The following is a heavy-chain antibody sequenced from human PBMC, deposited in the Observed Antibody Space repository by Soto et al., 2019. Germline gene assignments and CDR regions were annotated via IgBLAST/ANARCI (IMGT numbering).Heavy chain of an antibody. J-gene: IGHJ6*02. CDR3: ARGHPGNAVVVPVTSGPDV. Sequence: APVKASCKASGYTFTGYYMHWVRQARGQGLEWMGWINPNSGGTNYAQKFEGWVTMTRDTSISTAYMELSRLRSEDTAVYYCARGHPGNAVVVPVTSGPDVWG. D-gene: IGHD2-15*01. CDR1: GYTFTGYY. CDR2: INPNSGGT. V-gene: IGHV1-2*04.